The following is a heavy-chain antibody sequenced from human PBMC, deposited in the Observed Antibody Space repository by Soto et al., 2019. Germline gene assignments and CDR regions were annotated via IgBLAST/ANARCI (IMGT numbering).Heavy chain of an antibody. CDR3: ARDRALKGSGYGEYYYYYGMDV. D-gene: IGHD3-22*01. J-gene: IGHJ6*02. CDR1: GYTFTSYY. CDR2: INPSGGST. Sequence: ASVKVSCKASGYTFTSYYMHWVRQAPGQGLEWMGIINPSGGSTSYAQKFQGRVTMTRDTSTSTVYMELSSLRSEDTAVYYCARDRALKGSGYGEYYYYYGMDVWGQGTTVTVSS. V-gene: IGHV1-46*01.